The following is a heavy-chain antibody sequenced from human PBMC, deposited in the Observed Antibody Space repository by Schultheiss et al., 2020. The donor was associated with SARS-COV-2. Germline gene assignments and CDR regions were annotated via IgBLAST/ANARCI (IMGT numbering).Heavy chain of an antibody. Sequence: SQTLSLTCTVSGGSISSSSYYWSWIRQPAGKGLEWIGRIYTSGNTNYNPSLKSRVTMSVDTSKNQFSLKLSSVTAADTAVYYCARDAYYYDSRGGYYYYYGMDVWGQGTTVTVSS. CDR2: IYTSGNT. CDR3: ARDAYYYDSRGGYYYYYGMDV. CDR1: GGSISSSSYY. J-gene: IGHJ6*02. D-gene: IGHD3-22*01. V-gene: IGHV4-61*02.